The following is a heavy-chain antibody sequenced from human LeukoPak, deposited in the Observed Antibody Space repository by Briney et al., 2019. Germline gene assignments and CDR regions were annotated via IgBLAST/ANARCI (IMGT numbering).Heavy chain of an antibody. J-gene: IGHJ4*02. Sequence: SQTLSLTCTVSGGSISSGDYYWSWIRQPPGKGLEWIGYIYYSGSTYYNPSLKSRVTISVDTSKNQFSLKLSSVTAADTAVYYCARHAGKQWLVGENFDYWGQGTLVTVSS. D-gene: IGHD6-19*01. CDR3: ARHAGKQWLVGENFDY. CDR2: IYYSGST. V-gene: IGHV4-30-4*01. CDR1: GGSISSGDYY.